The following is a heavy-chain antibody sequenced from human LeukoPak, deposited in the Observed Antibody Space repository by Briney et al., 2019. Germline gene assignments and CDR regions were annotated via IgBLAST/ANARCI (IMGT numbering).Heavy chain of an antibody. CDR2: IGIDSGNT. D-gene: IGHD5-24*01. CDR1: GFTFSDYS. V-gene: IGHV3-48*01. CDR3: ARDYKYAFDN. Sequence: GGSLRLSCAASGFTFSDYSMNWVRQAPGKGLEWISYIGIDSGNTNYADSVKGRFTISGDKAKNSLYLQMNSLRVEDTAVYYCARDYKYAFDNWGQGPLVTLSS. J-gene: IGHJ4*02.